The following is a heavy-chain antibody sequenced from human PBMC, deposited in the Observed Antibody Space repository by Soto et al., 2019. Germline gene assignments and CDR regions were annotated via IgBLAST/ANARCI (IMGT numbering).Heavy chain of an antibody. CDR3: AKDGVGATTFGDAFDI. Sequence: GGSLRLSCAVSGFTFSSYAMSWVRQAPGKGLEWVSAISGSGGSTYYADSVKGRFTISRDNSKNTLYLQMNSLRAEDTAVYYCAKDGVGATTFGDAFDIWGQGTMVTVSS. V-gene: IGHV3-23*01. D-gene: IGHD1-26*01. CDR1: GFTFSSYA. J-gene: IGHJ3*02. CDR2: ISGSGGST.